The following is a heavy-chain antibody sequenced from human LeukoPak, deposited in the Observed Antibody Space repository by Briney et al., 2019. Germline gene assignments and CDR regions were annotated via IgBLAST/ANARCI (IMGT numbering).Heavy chain of an antibody. D-gene: IGHD3-10*01. V-gene: IGHV4-39*01. CDR2: IYYSGSN. J-gene: IGHJ5*02. CDR1: GGSISSSSYY. Sequence: SETLSLTCTVSGGSISSSSYYWGWIRQPPGKGLEWIGSIYYSGSNYYNPSLKSRVTISVDTSKNQFSLKLSSVTAADTAVYYCARHGSLYSWFDPWGQGTLVTVSS. CDR3: ARHGSLYSWFDP.